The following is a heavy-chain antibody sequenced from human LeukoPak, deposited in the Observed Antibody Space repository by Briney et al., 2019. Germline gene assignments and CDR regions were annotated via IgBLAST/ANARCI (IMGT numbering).Heavy chain of an antibody. V-gene: IGHV5-51*01. CDR1: GYGFTSYW. Sequence: GESLQISSKGSGYGFTSYWIGWVRQMPGKGLEWMGIIYPGDSDTRYSPSFQGQVTISADKSISTAYLQWSSLKASDTAMYYCARQRQQLVSHWGQGTLVTVSS. CDR3: ARQRQQLVSH. D-gene: IGHD6-13*01. CDR2: IYPGDSDT. J-gene: IGHJ4*02.